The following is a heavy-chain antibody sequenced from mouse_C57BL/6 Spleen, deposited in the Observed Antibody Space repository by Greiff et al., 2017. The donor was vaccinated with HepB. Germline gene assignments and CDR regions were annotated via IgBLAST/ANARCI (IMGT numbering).Heavy chain of an antibody. CDR2: IDPENGDT. D-gene: IGHD1-1*02. CDR1: GFNIKDDY. J-gene: IGHJ3*01. CDR3: TKIYGLFAY. V-gene: IGHV14-4*01. Sequence: EVQLQQSGAELVRPGASVKLSCTASGFNIKDDYMHWVKQRPEQGLEWIGWIDPENGDTEYASKFQGKAPITADTSSNTAYLQLSSLTSEDTAVYYCTKIYGLFAYWGQGTLVTVSA.